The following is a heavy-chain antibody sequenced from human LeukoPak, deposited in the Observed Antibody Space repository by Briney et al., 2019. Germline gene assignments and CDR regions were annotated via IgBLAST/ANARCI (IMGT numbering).Heavy chain of an antibody. V-gene: IGHV3-30*18. D-gene: IGHD3-22*01. CDR2: ISYDGSNK. CDR1: GFTFSSYG. CDR3: AKDLFYDSSGPTDY. Sequence: GGSLRLSCAASGFTFSSYGKHWVRQAPGKGLEWVAVISYDGSNKYYADSVKGRFTISRDNSKNTLYLQMNSLRAEDTAVYYCAKDLFYDSSGPTDYWGQGTLVTVSS. J-gene: IGHJ4*02.